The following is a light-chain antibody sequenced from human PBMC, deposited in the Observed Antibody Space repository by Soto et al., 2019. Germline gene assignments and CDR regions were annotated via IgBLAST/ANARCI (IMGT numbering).Light chain of an antibody. J-gene: IGKJ1*01. CDR3: QQSYSTSWT. V-gene: IGKV1-39*01. CDR2: AAS. CDR1: QSINSY. Sequence: DIQMTQSPSSLSASVGDRVTITCRASQSINSYLNWYQQKPGKAPKLLIYAASSLQSGVPSRFSGSGSGTDFTLTISSLQPEDCATYYCQQSYSTSWTFGQGTKVEIK.